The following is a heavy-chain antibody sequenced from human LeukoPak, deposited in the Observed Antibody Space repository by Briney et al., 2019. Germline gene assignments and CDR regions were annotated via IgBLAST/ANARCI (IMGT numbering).Heavy chain of an antibody. J-gene: IGHJ5*02. CDR1: GFTFSSYW. Sequence: GGSLRLSCAASGFTFSSYWMSWVRQAPGKGLEWVANIKQDGSEKYYVDSVKGRFTISRDNAKNPLYLQMNSLRAEDTAVYYCARDSNYDFWSCYYDPDNWFDPWGQGTLVTVSS. V-gene: IGHV3-7*01. CDR3: ARDSNYDFWSCYYDPDNWFDP. D-gene: IGHD3-3*01. CDR2: IKQDGSEK.